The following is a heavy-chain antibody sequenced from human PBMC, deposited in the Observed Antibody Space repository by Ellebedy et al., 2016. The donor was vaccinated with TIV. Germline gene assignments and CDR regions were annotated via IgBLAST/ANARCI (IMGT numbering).Heavy chain of an antibody. CDR1: GFTFRSYD. CDR2: IGSSGATM. Sequence: PGGSLRLSCAASGFTFRSYDMSWFRQAPGKGLEWISYIGSSGATMYYTDSVKGRFTISGDNAKNSLYLEMNSLRAEDTAVYYCVRVSFRGGAAGYYYYSMDVWGQGTTVIVSS. V-gene: IGHV3-48*03. D-gene: IGHD6-13*01. J-gene: IGHJ6*02. CDR3: VRVSFRGGAAGYYYYSMDV.